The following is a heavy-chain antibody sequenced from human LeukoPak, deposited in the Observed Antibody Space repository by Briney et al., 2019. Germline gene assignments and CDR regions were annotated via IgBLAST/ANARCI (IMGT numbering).Heavy chain of an antibody. J-gene: IGHJ5*02. CDR2: ISAYNGNT. CDR1: GYTFTSYG. CDR3: ARKTAMVRFDP. V-gene: IGHV1-18*01. Sequence: GASVKVSCKASGYTFTSYGISWVRQAPGQGLEWMGWISAYNGNTNYAQKLQGRVTMTTDASTSTAYMELRSLRYDDTAVYYCARKTAMVRFDPWGQGTLVTVSS. D-gene: IGHD5-18*01.